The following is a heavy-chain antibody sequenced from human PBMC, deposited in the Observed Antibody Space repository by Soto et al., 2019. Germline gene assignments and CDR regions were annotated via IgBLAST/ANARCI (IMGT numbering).Heavy chain of an antibody. D-gene: IGHD3-22*01. CDR2: INPNSGCT. Sequence: GASVKVSFKACGYTFTGYYMHWLRQAPGQGLEWMGWINPNSGCTNYAQKFQGRVTMTRDTSISTAYMELSRLRSDDTAVYYCAREYYYDSSVAYWGQGTLVTVSS. CDR1: GYTFTGYY. CDR3: AREYYYDSSVAY. J-gene: IGHJ4*02. V-gene: IGHV1-2*02.